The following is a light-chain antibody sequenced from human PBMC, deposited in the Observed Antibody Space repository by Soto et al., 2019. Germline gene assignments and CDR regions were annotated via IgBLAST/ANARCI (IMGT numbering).Light chain of an antibody. CDR2: EVN. V-gene: IGLV2-8*01. Sequence: QSALTQSPSASGSPGQSVTISCTGTSSDVGGYNYVSWYQHHPGKAPKLMIYEVNKRPSGVPDRFSGSKSANTASLTVSGLQAEDEADYYCNSYAGSNNVVFGGGTQLTVL. CDR1: SSDVGGYNY. J-gene: IGLJ2*01. CDR3: NSYAGSNNVV.